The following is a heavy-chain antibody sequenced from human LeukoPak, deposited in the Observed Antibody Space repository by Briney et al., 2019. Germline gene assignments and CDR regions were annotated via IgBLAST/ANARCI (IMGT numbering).Heavy chain of an antibody. V-gene: IGHV4-4*07. D-gene: IGHD2-15*01. J-gene: IGHJ6*03. CDR3: ARDRTLYCSGGSCSYYYYYYYMDV. Sequence: PSETLSLTCTVSGGSISSYNWSWIRQPAGKGLEWFGRIYTSGSTNYNPSLKSRVTMSVDTSKNQFSLKLSSVTAADTAVYYCARDRTLYCSGGSCSYYYYYYYMDVWGKGTTVTVSS. CDR2: IYTSGST. CDR1: GGSISSYN.